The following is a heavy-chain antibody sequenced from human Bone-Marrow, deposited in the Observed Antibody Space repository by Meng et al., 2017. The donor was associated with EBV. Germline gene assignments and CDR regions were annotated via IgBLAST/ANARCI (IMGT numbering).Heavy chain of an antibody. Sequence: QVQLVHSAPEVNKPGSSVKVSCKTSGVPFRNYAVSWVRQAPGQGLECLGGFLPTLGAPNYAQKFHGRVTIPADESTSTHYMDLSSLRSDDTAVYYCASESGRGYTPDYWGQGTLVTVSS. CDR1: GVPFRNYA. D-gene: IGHD3-10*01. V-gene: IGHV1-69*01. CDR3: ASESGRGYTPDY. J-gene: IGHJ4*02. CDR2: FLPTLGAP.